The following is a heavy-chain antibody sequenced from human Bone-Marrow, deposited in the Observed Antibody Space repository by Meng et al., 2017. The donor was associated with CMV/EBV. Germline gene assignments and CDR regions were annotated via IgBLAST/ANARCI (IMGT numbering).Heavy chain of an antibody. J-gene: IGHJ3*02. D-gene: IGHD2-15*01. V-gene: IGHV3-48*03. CDR1: GFTFSSYE. CDR2: ISSSGSTI. CDR3: ARESVIWQLRAAFDI. Sequence: GGSLRLSCAASGFTFSSYEMNWVRQAPGKGLEWVSYISSSGSTIYYADSVKGRFTISRDNAKNSLYLQMNSLRAEDTAVYYCARESVIWQLRAAFDIWGRGRMVTVSS.